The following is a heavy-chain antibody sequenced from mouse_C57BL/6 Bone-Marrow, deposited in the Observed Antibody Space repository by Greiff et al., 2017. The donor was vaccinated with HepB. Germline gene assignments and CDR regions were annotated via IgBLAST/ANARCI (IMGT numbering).Heavy chain of an antibody. Sequence: VQLQQSGAELVRPGASVKLSCTASGFNIKDYYMHWVKQRPEQGLEWIGWIDPENGDTEYASKFQGKATITADTSSNTAYLQLSSLTSEDTAVYYCTLYYYGSSYWGQGTTLTVSS. CDR3: TLYYYGSSY. D-gene: IGHD1-1*01. CDR1: GFNIKDYY. CDR2: IDPENGDT. J-gene: IGHJ2*01. V-gene: IGHV14-4*01.